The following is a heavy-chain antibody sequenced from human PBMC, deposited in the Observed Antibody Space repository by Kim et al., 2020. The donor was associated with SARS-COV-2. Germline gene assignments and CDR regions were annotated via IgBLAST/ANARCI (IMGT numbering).Heavy chain of an antibody. V-gene: IGHV3-43*02. CDR1: GFTFDDYA. CDR3: AKATRNYDILTGYYFAGMDV. J-gene: IGHJ6*01. D-gene: IGHD3-9*01. Sequence: GGSLRLSCAASGFTFDDYAMHWVRQAPGKGLEWVSLISGDGGSTYYADSVKGRFTISRDNSKNSLYLQMNSLRTEDTALYYCAKATRNYDILTGYYFAGMDVWGQGPTVTVSS. CDR2: ISGDGGST.